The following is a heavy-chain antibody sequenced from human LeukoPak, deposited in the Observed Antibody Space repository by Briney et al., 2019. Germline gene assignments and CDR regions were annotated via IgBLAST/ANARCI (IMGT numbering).Heavy chain of an antibody. Sequence: SETLSLTCTVSGGSISGYYLTWLRKALGKRLEWIGYIFSVGNTDSNPSLKSRVSMSTDTSKTHFSLRLRSVTAADAAVYYCARGSRGPRDSGAYTTYGMDVWGQGTTVTVSS. CDR3: ARGSRGPRDSGAYTTYGMDV. CDR1: GGSISGYY. J-gene: IGHJ6*02. D-gene: IGHD2-15*01. CDR2: IFSVGNT. V-gene: IGHV4-59*01.